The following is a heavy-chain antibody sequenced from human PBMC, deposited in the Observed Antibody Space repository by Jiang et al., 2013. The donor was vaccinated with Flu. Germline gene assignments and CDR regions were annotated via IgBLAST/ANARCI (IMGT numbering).Heavy chain of an antibody. J-gene: IGHJ4*02. CDR1: GFSLSTSGMR. V-gene: IGHV2-70*04. CDR2: IDWDDDK. Sequence: KPTQTLTLTCTFSGFSLSTSGMRVSWIRQPPGKALEWLARIDWDDDKFYSTSLKTRLTISKDTSKNXVVLTMTNMDPVDTATYYCARTLAGRDDYWGQGTLVTVSS. CDR3: ARTLAGRDDY. D-gene: IGHD6-19*01.